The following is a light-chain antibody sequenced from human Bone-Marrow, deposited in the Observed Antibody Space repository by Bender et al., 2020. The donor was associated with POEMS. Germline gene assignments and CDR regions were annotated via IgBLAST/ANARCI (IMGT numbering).Light chain of an antibody. CDR2: EDT. CDR3: QASGSTTVV. J-gene: IGLJ2*01. Sequence: SYDPTQPPPVSVPPGQTASITCSGDQLGNKYVSWYHQRGGQSPFLVIYEDTKRPSGVPDRFSASNSGDTATLTISGTQAMDEADYYCQASGSTTVVFGGGTKLTVL. V-gene: IGLV3-1*01. CDR1: QLGNKY.